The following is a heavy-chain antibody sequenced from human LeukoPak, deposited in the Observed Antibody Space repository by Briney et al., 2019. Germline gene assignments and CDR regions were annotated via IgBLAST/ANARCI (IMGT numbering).Heavy chain of an antibody. CDR3: ARSVPYGTTWYGRSDC. CDR1: GFPFYSYW. V-gene: IGHV3-7*03. J-gene: IGHJ4*02. Sequence: GRSLRLSCTASGFPFYSYWMTWVRQTPGKGLEWVANIRHDGSTKYYVDSVKGRFTISRDNAMNSLYLQMDSLRVEDTAIYYCARSVPYGTTWYGRSDCWGQGTQVTVSS. D-gene: IGHD6-13*01. CDR2: IRHDGSTK.